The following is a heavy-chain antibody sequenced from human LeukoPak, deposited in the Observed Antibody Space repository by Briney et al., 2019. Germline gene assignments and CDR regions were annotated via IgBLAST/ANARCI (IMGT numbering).Heavy chain of an antibody. J-gene: IGHJ4*02. CDR3: ARNKDYDIWSAADY. Sequence: GGSLRLSCAASGFTFSSYSMNWVRQAPGKGLEWVSSISSSSSYIYYADSVKGRFTISRDNAKNSLYLQMNSLRAEDTAVYYCARNKDYDIWSAADYWGQGTLVTVSS. CDR1: GFTFSSYS. V-gene: IGHV3-21*01. CDR2: ISSSSSYI. D-gene: IGHD3-3*01.